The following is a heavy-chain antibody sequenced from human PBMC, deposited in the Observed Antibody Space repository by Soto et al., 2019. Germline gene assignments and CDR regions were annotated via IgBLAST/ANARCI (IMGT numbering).Heavy chain of an antibody. Sequence: GGSLRLSCAASGFTFSSYAMHWVRQAPGKGLEWVAVISYDGSNKYYADSVKGRFTISRDNSKNTLYLQMNSLRAEDTAVYYCARAIWSGYYTPDYWGQGTLVTVSS. CDR2: ISYDGSNK. CDR1: GFTFSSYA. J-gene: IGHJ4*02. D-gene: IGHD3-3*01. CDR3: ARAIWSGYYTPDY. V-gene: IGHV3-30-3*01.